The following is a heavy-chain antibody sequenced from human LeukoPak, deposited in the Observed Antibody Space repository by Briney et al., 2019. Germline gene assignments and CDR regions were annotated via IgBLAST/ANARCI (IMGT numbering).Heavy chain of an antibody. CDR3: AKDILPLNYPRGMVV. CDR2: ISGDGGST. D-gene: IGHD5-24*01. Sequence: PGGSLRLSCAASGFTFDDYAMHWVRQAPGKGLEWVSLISGDGGSTYYADSVKGRFTISRDNSKNSLYLQMNSLRTEDTALYYCAKDILPLNYPRGMVVWGQGATVTVSS. CDR1: GFTFDDYA. V-gene: IGHV3-43*02. J-gene: IGHJ6*02.